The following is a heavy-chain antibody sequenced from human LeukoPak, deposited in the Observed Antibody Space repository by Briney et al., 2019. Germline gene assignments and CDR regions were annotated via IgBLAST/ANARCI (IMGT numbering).Heavy chain of an antibody. CDR1: GGSISSSSYY. Sequence: PSETLSLTCTVSGGSISSSSYYWGWIRQPPGKGLEWIGSIYYSGSTYYNPSLKSRVTISVDTSKNQFSLKLSSVTAADTAVYYCARVHHRITVFGVVTDWFDPWGQGTLVTVSS. V-gene: IGHV4-39*07. D-gene: IGHD3-3*01. J-gene: IGHJ5*02. CDR3: ARVHHRITVFGVVTDWFDP. CDR2: IYYSGST.